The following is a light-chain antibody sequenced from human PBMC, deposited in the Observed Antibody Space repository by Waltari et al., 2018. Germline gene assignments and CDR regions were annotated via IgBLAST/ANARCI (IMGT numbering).Light chain of an antibody. V-gene: IGKV3D-20*02. Sequence: SVLTQSPGTPSVSPGDRATLPGRASQSVSRTLAWYQQKPGQAPRPLIYDASSRATGIPDRFSGSGSGTDFSLTISRLEPEDFATYYCQQLNSYQWTFGQGTKVEIK. CDR2: DAS. CDR1: QSVSRT. CDR3: QQLNSYQWT. J-gene: IGKJ1*01.